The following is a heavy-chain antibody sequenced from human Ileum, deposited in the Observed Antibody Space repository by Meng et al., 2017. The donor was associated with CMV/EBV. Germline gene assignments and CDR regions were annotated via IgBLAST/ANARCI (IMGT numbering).Heavy chain of an antibody. CDR1: GGSINKNSYY. CDR2: IHYSGST. V-gene: IGHV4-39*07. J-gene: IGHJ4*02. CDR3: ARDEGGMWT. D-gene: IGHD3-16*01. Sequence: SETLSLTCTVSGGSINKNSYYWGWIRQPPGKGLEWIGSIHYSGSTYYNPSLKSRVTISLDRSKNQFSLNVTSVTAADTAVYFCARDEGGMWTWGQGTLVTVSS.